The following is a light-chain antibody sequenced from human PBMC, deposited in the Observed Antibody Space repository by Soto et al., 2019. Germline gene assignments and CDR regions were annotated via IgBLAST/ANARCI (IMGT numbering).Light chain of an antibody. Sequence: QSVLPHPASVSWSPGQSITISCTGTSSDVGSYNLVSWYQQHPGTAPKLMIYEAFKRPSGVSNRFSGSKSGDTASLTISGLQAEDEADYYCCSYAGSTTLYVFGTATKLSVL. V-gene: IGLV2-23*01. CDR1: SSDVGSYNL. J-gene: IGLJ1*01. CDR3: CSYAGSTTLYV. CDR2: EAF.